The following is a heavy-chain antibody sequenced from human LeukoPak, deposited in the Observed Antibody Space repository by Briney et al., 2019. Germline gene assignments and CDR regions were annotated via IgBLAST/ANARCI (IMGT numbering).Heavy chain of an antibody. J-gene: IGHJ4*02. V-gene: IGHV3-30*18. CDR3: AKDHSSGIDY. CDR1: GFTFSSYG. CDR2: ISYDGSNK. D-gene: IGHD3-10*01. Sequence: QPGVSLRLSCAASGFTFSSYGMHWVRQAPGKGLEWVAVISYDGSNKYYADSVKGRFTISRDNSKNTLYLQMNSLRAEDTAVYYCAKDHSSGIDYWGQGTLVTVSS.